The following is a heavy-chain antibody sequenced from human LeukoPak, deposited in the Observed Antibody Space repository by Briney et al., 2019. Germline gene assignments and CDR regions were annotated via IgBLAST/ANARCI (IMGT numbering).Heavy chain of an antibody. CDR1: GFTFSIYS. CDR2: IGGSSSSL. D-gene: IGHD4-17*01. CDR3: AKEVGQDFGALDAFDV. V-gene: IGHV3-21*01. Sequence: PGGSLRLSCVASGFTFSIYSMNWVRQAPGKGLEWVSSIGGSSSSLYYAESVKGRFTISRDNARNSLYLQMNSLRAEDTAAYYCAKEVGQDFGALDAFDVWGQGTMVTVSP. J-gene: IGHJ3*01.